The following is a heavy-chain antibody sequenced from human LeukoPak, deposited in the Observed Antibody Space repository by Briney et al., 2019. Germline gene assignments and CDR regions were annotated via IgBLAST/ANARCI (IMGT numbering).Heavy chain of an antibody. CDR2: INHSGST. CDR1: GFTFSSYG. Sequence: PGGSLRLSCAASGFTFSSYGMHWIRQPPGKGLEWIGEINHSGSTNYNPSLKSRVTISVDTSKNQFSLKLSSVTAADTAVYYCARVLLGYCSSTSCYVAEYFQHWGQGTLVTVSS. CDR3: ARVLLGYCSSTSCYVAEYFQH. D-gene: IGHD2-2*01. V-gene: IGHV4-34*01. J-gene: IGHJ1*01.